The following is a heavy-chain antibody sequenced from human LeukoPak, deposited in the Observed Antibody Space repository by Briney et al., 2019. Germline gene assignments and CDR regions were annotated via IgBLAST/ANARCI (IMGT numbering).Heavy chain of an antibody. D-gene: IGHD2-2*01. CDR2: INPNSSGT. J-gene: IGHJ5*02. V-gene: IGHV1-2*02. CDR3: AIGATTDIVVVPAAKGHWFDP. CDR1: GYTFTGYN. Sequence: GASVKISCKASGYTFTGYNMHCVRQAPGQGIEWMGWINPNSSGTNYAQKFQGRVTMTRDTSISTAYMELSRLRSDDTAVYYCAIGATTDIVVVPAAKGHWFDPWGQGTLVSVSS.